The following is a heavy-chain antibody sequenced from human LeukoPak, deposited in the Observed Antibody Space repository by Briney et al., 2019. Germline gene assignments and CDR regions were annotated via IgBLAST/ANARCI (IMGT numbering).Heavy chain of an antibody. J-gene: IGHJ4*02. V-gene: IGHV1-2*02. Sequence: ASVKVSFKASGYTFTSYGISWVRQAPGQGLEWMGWINPNSGGTNYAQKFQGRVTMTRDTSISTAYMELSRLRSDDTAVYYCARVVGAVGYFDYWGQGTLVTVSS. CDR3: ARVVGAVGYFDY. D-gene: IGHD1-26*01. CDR2: INPNSGGT. CDR1: GYTFTSYG.